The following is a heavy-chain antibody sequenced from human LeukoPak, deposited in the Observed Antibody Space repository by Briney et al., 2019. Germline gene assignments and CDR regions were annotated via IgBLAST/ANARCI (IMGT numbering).Heavy chain of an antibody. CDR1: GFTFSDFY. CDR2: ISSSGSTI. V-gene: IGHV3-11*01. J-gene: IGHJ4*02. Sequence: SGGSLSLSCAASGFTFSDFYMSWIRQAPGKGLEWLSNISSSGSTIYYADSVKGRFTISRDNANNSVNLQMNSLRAEDAVVYYWAGRAMWEVPPSYWGQGTLVTVSS. D-gene: IGHD1-26*01. CDR3: AGRAMWEVPPSY.